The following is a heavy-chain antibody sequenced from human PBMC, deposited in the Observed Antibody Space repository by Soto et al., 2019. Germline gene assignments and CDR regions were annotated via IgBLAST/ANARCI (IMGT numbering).Heavy chain of an antibody. Sequence: QVQLVQSGAEVKKPGASVKVSCKASGYTFTNYGVNWVRQAPGQGLEWMGWLSVYNGNTNYAQKLQGRVTMTTDTATSTAYMELGSLRSDDTAVYYCARDWISFSGYYYGMDVWGQGTTVTVSS. CDR2: LSVYNGNT. CDR3: ARDWISFSGYYYGMDV. D-gene: IGHD3-10*01. J-gene: IGHJ6*02. CDR1: GYTFTNYG. V-gene: IGHV1-18*01.